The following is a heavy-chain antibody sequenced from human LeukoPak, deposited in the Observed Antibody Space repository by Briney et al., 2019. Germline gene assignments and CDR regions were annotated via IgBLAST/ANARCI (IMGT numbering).Heavy chain of an antibody. Sequence: PSQTLSLTCAVSGYSISSGYYWGWIRQPPGKGLEWIGSIYHSGSTYYNPSLKSRVTISVDTSKNQFSLKLSSVTVADTAVYYCARQAYNWNYIYWGQGTLVTVSS. CDR3: ARQAYNWNYIY. J-gene: IGHJ4*02. CDR1: GYSISSGYY. CDR2: IYHSGST. V-gene: IGHV4-38-2*01. D-gene: IGHD1-7*01.